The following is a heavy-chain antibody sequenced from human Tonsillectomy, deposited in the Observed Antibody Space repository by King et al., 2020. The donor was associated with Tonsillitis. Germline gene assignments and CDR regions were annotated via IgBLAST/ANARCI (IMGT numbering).Heavy chain of an antibody. J-gene: IGHJ4*02. CDR1: GFSLSDARMG. D-gene: IGHD3/OR15-3a*01. CDR2: IFSDDTK. Sequence: TLQESGPVLVKPTETLTLTCTVSGFSLSDARMGVAWIRQPPGKALEWLAHIFSDDTKFYRPSLRNRLTISQGTSSSQVVLTLTNVDPVDTATYFCSRIRGLGLFDYWGQGTPVTVSS. CDR3: SRIRGLGLFDY. V-gene: IGHV2-26*01.